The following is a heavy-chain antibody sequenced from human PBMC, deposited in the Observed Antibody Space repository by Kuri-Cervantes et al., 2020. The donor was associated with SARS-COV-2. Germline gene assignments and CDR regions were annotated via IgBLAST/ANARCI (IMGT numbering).Heavy chain of an antibody. D-gene: IGHD3-9*01. CDR3: ARGRLYYDILTGYYTASWFDP. V-gene: IGHV4-38-2*01. CDR1: GYSISSGYY. Sequence: ESLKISCAVSGYSISSGYYWGWIRQPPGKGLEWIGSIYHSGSTYYNPSLKSRVTISVDTSKNQFSLKLSSVTAADTAVYYCARGRLYYDILTGYYTASWFDPWGQGTLVTVSS. J-gene: IGHJ5*02. CDR2: IYHSGST.